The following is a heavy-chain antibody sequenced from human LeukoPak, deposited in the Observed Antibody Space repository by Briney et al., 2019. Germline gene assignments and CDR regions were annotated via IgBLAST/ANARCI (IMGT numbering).Heavy chain of an antibody. Sequence: PSETLSLTCTVSGGSISSYYWTWIRQPPGKGLEWIGYIYYSGSTKYNPSLKSRVTLSVDTSKKQFSLKLSSVTAADTAMYYCARAVAGTSWLDPWGQGTLVTVSP. D-gene: IGHD6-19*01. J-gene: IGHJ5*02. CDR3: ARAVAGTSWLDP. CDR1: GGSISSYY. CDR2: IYYSGST. V-gene: IGHV4-59*08.